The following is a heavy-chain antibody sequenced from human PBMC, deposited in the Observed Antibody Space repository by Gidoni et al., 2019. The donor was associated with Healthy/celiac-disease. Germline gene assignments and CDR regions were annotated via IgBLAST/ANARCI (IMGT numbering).Heavy chain of an antibody. D-gene: IGHD1-26*01. Sequence: QVQLVQSGAEVKNPGSSVKVSCKASGGTFSSCAISWVRQAPGRGLEGMGGIIPIFGTANYAEKFQGRDTMTADESTSTAYMELSSLRSEDTAVYYCAATRGSYHGGLWGQGTLVTVSS. J-gene: IGHJ4*02. CDR3: AATRGSYHGGL. V-gene: IGHV1-69*01. CDR1: GGTFSSCA. CDR2: IIPIFGTA.